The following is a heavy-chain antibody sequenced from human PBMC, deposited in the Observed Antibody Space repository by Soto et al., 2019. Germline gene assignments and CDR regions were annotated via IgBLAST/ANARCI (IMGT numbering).Heavy chain of an antibody. CDR3: ASQVGATRENWFDP. Sequence: SETLSLTCTVSGGSISSSSYYWGWIRQPPGKGLEWIGSIYYSGSTYYNPSLKSRITISVDTSKNQFSLKLSSVTAADTAVYYCASQVGATRENWFDPWGQGTLVTVSS. J-gene: IGHJ5*02. D-gene: IGHD1-26*01. V-gene: IGHV4-39*01. CDR1: GGSISSSSYY. CDR2: IYYSGST.